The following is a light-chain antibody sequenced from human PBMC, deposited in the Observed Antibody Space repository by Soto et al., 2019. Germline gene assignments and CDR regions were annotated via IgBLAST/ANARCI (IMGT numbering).Light chain of an antibody. CDR1: QSISGW. Sequence: DIQMTQSPSTLSASVGDRVTITCRARQSISGWVAWYQKKPGKAPKLLIYDASSLESGVPSRFSGSGSGTKFTLTISSLQPDDFATYYCQQYNTGTFGQGTKVDIK. CDR2: DAS. CDR3: QQYNTGT. J-gene: IGKJ1*01. V-gene: IGKV1-5*01.